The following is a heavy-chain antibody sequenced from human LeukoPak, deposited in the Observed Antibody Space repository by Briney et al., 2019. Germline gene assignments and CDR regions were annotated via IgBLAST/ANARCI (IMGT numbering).Heavy chain of an antibody. CDR3: ARDGTLDYGDYISWYFDL. CDR2: ISSSGSTI. CDR1: GFTFSSYE. Sequence: GGSLRLSCAASGFTFSSYEMNWVRQAPGKELEWVSYISSSGSTIYYADSVKGRFTISRDNAKNSLYLQMNSLRAEDTAVYYCARDGTLDYGDYISWYFDLWGRGTLVTVSS. V-gene: IGHV3-48*03. D-gene: IGHD4-17*01. J-gene: IGHJ2*01.